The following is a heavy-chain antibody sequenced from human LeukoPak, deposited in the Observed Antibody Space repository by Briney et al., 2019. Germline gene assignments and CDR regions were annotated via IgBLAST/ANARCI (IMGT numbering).Heavy chain of an antibody. Sequence: GGSLRPSCAASGFTFSSYSMNWVRQAPGKGLEWVGRIKSKTDGGTTDYAAPVKGRFTISRDDSKNTLYLQMNSLKTEDTAVYYCTTGGGYYGWVDYWGQGTLVTVSS. D-gene: IGHD1-26*01. V-gene: IGHV3-15*07. CDR1: GFTFSSYS. CDR2: IKSKTDGGTT. CDR3: TTGGGYYGWVDY. J-gene: IGHJ4*02.